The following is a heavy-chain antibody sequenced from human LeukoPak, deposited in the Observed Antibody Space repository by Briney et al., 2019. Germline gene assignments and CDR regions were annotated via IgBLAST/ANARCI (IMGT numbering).Heavy chain of an antibody. CDR2: ISGSGGST. V-gene: IGHV3-23*01. CDR3: VRDMDV. J-gene: IGHJ6*02. CDR1: GFTFSSYA. Sequence: GGSLRLSCAASGFTFSSYAMSWVRQPPGKGLEWVSSISGSGGSTYDADSVKGRFTISRDNSKNTLDLQMNSLRAEDTAVYFCVRDMDVWAQGTTVTVSS.